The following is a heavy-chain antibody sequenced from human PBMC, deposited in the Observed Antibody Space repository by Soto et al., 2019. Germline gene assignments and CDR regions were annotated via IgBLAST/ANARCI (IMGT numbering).Heavy chain of an antibody. CDR3: ARDFSGRNDFDY. CDR1: GFTFSSHG. CDR2: IWHDGSKT. Sequence: QVQLVESGGGVVQPGRSLRLSCAASGFTFSSHGMHWVRQAPGKGLEWVAVIWHDGSKTYYADSVKGRFTISGDDSKNLLSLQMNSLRAEDTAVYHCARDFSGRNDFDYWGQGTLVTVSS. V-gene: IGHV3-33*01. J-gene: IGHJ4*02. D-gene: IGHD3-10*01.